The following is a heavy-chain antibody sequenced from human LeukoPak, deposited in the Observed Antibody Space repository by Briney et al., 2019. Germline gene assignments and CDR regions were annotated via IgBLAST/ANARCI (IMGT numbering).Heavy chain of an antibody. Sequence: GGSLRLSCAASGFTFSNAWMSWVRQAPGKGLELVGRIKSKTDGGTTDYAAPVKGRFTISRNDSKNTLYLQMKSLKTEDTAVYYCTTSNSGYDYFFDYWGQGTWSPSPQ. J-gene: IGHJ4*02. D-gene: IGHD5-12*01. V-gene: IGHV3-15*01. CDR1: GFTFSNAW. CDR2: IKSKTDGGTT. CDR3: TTSNSGYDYFFDY.